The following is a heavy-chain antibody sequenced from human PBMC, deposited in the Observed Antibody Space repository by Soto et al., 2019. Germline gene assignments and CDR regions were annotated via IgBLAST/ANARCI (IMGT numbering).Heavy chain of an antibody. CDR1: GYSFTTYW. Sequence: GSLKISCKGSGYSFTTYWIAWVRQMPGKGLEWMGIIYPGDSDTRYSPSFQGQVTISADKSISTAYLHWSSRKASDTAIYYCARQGYSYAYVDYWGQGTLVTVSS. V-gene: IGHV5-51*01. J-gene: IGHJ4*02. CDR3: ARQGYSYAYVDY. CDR2: IYPGDSDT. D-gene: IGHD5-18*01.